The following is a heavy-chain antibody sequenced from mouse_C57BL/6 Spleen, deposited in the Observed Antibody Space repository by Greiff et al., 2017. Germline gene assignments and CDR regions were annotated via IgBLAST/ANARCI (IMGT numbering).Heavy chain of an antibody. V-gene: IGHV5-16*01. CDR3: ARGIYDGYYDYFDY. CDR2: INYDGSST. J-gene: IGHJ2*01. CDR1: GFTFSDYY. Sequence: EVNLVESEGGLVQPGSSMKLSCTASGFTFSDYYMAWVRQVPEKGLEWVANINYDGSSTYYLDSLKSRFIISRDNAKNILYLQMSSLKSEDTATYYCARGIYDGYYDYFDYWGQGTTLTVSS. D-gene: IGHD2-3*01.